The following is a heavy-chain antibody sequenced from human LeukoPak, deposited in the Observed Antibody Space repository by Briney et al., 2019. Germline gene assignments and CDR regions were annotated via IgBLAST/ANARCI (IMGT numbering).Heavy chain of an antibody. CDR3: ARDGESYYDILTGYYDMFDY. CDR2: ISSSGSTI. CDR1: GFTFSSYE. V-gene: IGHV3-48*03. J-gene: IGHJ4*02. D-gene: IGHD3-9*01. Sequence: GGSLRLSCAASGFTFSSYEMNWVRQAPGKGLEWVSYISSSGSTIYYADSVKGRFTISRDNAKNSLYLQMNSLRAEDTAVYYCARDGESYYDILTGYYDMFDYWGQGTLVTVSS.